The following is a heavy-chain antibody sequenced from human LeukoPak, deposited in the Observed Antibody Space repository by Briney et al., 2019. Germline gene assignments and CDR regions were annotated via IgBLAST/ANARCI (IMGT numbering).Heavy chain of an antibody. CDR2: ISSSGSTI. D-gene: IGHD3-10*01. CDR1: GFTFSSYE. V-gene: IGHV3-48*03. Sequence: GGSLRLSCAASGFTFSSYEMNWVRQAPGKGLEWVSYISSSGSTIYYADSVKGRFIISRDNAKNSLYLQMNSLRVEDTAVYYCAGNYGSGPEGYYYGMDVWGKGTTVTVSS. J-gene: IGHJ6*04. CDR3: AGNYGSGPEGYYYGMDV.